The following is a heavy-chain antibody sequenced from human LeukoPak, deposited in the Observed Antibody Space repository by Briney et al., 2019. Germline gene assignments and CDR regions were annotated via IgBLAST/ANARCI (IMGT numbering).Heavy chain of an antibody. Sequence: ASVKVSCKASGYTFTSYYMHWVRQAPGQGLEWMGIINPSGGSTSYAQKFQGRVTMTRDTSTSTVYMELSSLRPEDTAVYFCAKDFRGTAMFTHGYYDSWGQGTLVTVSS. V-gene: IGHV1-46*01. CDR1: GYTFTSYY. D-gene: IGHD5-18*01. CDR3: AKDFRGTAMFTHGYYDS. CDR2: INPSGGST. J-gene: IGHJ4*02.